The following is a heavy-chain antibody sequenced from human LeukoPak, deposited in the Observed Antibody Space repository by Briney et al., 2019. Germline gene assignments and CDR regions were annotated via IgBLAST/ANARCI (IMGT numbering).Heavy chain of an antibody. CDR3: DSGYPWRSSP. V-gene: IGHV4-38-2*02. D-gene: IGHD5-12*01. J-gene: IGHJ5*02. CDR1: GYSISSGNY. CDR2: IYYSGST. Sequence: PSETLCLTCTVSGYSISSGNYWGWIRQPPGKGLEWLGSIYYSGSTYYNPSLKSRVTISVDTAKNQVSLKLSCVTAAVTAVHYCDSGYPWRSSPWGQGPLVTVSS.